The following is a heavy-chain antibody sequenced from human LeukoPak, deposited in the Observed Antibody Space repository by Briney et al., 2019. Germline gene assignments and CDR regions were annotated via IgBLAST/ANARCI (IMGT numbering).Heavy chain of an antibody. V-gene: IGHV3-7*04. D-gene: IGHD2-2*01. CDR2: IKQDGSEK. CDR3: ARGTSRPRYYYYYMDV. Sequence: GGSLRLSCAASGFTFSSYWMSWVRQAPGKGLEWVANIKQDGSEKYYVDSVKGRFTISRDNAKNSLYLQMNSLRAEDTAVYYCARGTSRPRYYYYYMDVWGKGTTVTVSS. J-gene: IGHJ6*03. CDR1: GFTFSSYW.